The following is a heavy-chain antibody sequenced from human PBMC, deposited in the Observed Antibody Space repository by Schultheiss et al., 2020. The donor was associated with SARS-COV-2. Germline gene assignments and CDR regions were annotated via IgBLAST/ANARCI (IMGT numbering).Heavy chain of an antibody. D-gene: IGHD3-10*01. CDR2: INHSGST. J-gene: IGHJ4*02. V-gene: IGHV4-4*02. Sequence: SETLSLTCAVSGGSISSSNWWSWVRQPPGKGLEWIGEINHSGSTNYNPSLKSRVTISVDTSKNQFSLKLSSVTAADTAVYYCARGLWFGEFLDYWGQGTLVTVSS. CDR3: ARGLWFGEFLDY. CDR1: GGSISSSNW.